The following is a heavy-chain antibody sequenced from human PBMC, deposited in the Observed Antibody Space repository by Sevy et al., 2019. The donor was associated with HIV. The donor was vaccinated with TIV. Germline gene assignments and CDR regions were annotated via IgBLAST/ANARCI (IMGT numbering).Heavy chain of an antibody. CDR3: ARASQYSSSWYYFDY. CDR1: GFTFSSYA. J-gene: IGHJ4*02. V-gene: IGHV3-23*01. Sequence: GGSLRLSCAVSGFTFSSYAMSWVRQAPGKGLEWVSGISGSGDTTHYADSVKGRFTISRDNSKNTLYLQMNSLRAEDTAVYYCARASQYSSSWYYFDYWGQGTLVTVSS. D-gene: IGHD6-13*01. CDR2: ISGSGDTT.